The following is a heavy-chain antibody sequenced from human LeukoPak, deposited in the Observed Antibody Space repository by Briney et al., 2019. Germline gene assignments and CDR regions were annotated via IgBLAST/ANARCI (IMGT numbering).Heavy chain of an antibody. CDR2: ISAGGGGT. CDR3: AKAKSSGWCYFDY. Sequence: GGSLRLSCAASGFTFSSYAMSWVRQAPGKGLVWVSGISAGGGGTYYADSVKGRFTVSRNNSKNTLYLQMNSLRAEDTAVYYCAKAKSSGWCYFDYWGQGTLVTVSS. V-gene: IGHV3-23*01. D-gene: IGHD6-19*01. J-gene: IGHJ4*02. CDR1: GFTFSSYA.